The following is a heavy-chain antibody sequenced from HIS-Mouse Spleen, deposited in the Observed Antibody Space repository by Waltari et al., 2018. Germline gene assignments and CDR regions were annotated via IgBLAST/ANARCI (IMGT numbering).Heavy chain of an antibody. CDR3: ASSIPEFDY. J-gene: IGHJ4*02. CDR1: GGSFSGYY. Sequence: QVQLQQWGAGLLKPSETLSLTCAVYGGSFSGYYWSWIRQPPGKGLEWIGEINHSGSTNYNPSLKSRVTISVDTSKNQCSRKLSSVTAADTAVYYCASSIPEFDYWGQGTLVTVSS. D-gene: IGHD2-2*02. V-gene: IGHV4-34*01. CDR2: INHSGST.